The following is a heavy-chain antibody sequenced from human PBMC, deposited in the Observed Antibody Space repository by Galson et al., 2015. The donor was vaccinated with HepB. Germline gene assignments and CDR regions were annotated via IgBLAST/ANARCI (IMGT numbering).Heavy chain of an antibody. J-gene: IGHJ5*02. CDR2: MNPNSGNT. Sequence: SVKVSCKASGYTFTSYDINWVRQATGQGLEWMGWMNPNSGNTGYAQKFQGRATMTRNTSISTAYMELSSLRSEDTAVYYCARGGYCSSTSCYRGNWFDPWGQGTLVTVSS. V-gene: IGHV1-8*01. D-gene: IGHD2-2*01. CDR3: ARGGYCSSTSCYRGNWFDP. CDR1: GYTFTSYD.